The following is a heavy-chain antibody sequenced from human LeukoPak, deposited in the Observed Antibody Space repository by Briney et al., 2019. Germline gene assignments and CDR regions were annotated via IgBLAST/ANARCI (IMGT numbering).Heavy chain of an antibody. J-gene: IGHJ4*02. CDR1: GFTFSSYA. CDR3: AELGSFDY. Sequence: PGGSLRLSCAVSGFTFSSYAMSWVRQAPGKGLGWVSAIYGSGGSTNYADSVKGRFTISRDNSKNTLYLQMNSLRAEDTAVYYCAELGSFDYWGQGTLVTVSS. D-gene: IGHD6-13*01. CDR2: IYGSGGST. V-gene: IGHV3-23*01.